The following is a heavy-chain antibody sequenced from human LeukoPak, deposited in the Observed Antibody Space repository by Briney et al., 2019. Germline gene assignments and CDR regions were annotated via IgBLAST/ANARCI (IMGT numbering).Heavy chain of an antibody. CDR1: GFTFSSYE. V-gene: IGHV3-48*03. CDR2: ISSSGSTI. J-gene: IGHJ4*02. D-gene: IGHD3-9*01. Sequence: GGSLRLSCAASGFTFSSYEMNWARQAPGEGLEWVSYISSSGSTIYYADSVKGRFTISRDNAKNSLYLQMNSLRAEDTAVYYCARSHPRRPHEVDILTGYYDYWGQGTLVTVSS. CDR3: ARSHPRRPHEVDILTGYYDY.